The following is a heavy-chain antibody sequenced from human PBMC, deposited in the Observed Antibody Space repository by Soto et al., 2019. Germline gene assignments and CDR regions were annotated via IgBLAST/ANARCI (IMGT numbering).Heavy chain of an antibody. V-gene: IGHV1-3*01. CDR1: GYTFTSYA. CDR2: INAGNGNT. J-gene: IGHJ6*02. D-gene: IGHD6-13*01. CDR3: ARFPAALYYHGMDV. Sequence: ASVKVSCKASGYTFTSYAMHWVRQAPGQRLEWMGWINAGNGNTKYSQKFQGRVTITRDTSASTAYMELSSLRSEDTAVYYCARFPAALYYHGMDVWGQGTTVTVSS.